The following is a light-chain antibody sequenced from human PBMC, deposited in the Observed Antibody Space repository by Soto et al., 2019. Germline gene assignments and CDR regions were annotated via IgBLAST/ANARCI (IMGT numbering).Light chain of an antibody. CDR1: QSISSW. J-gene: IGKJ1*01. Sequence: DIQMTQSPSTLSASVGDRVTITCRASQSISSWLAWYQQRPGKAPKLLIYKASNVESGVPSRFSVSGSGTELTLTISSLHPDDFATYYCQQYYTYPWTFGPGTKVEIK. CDR2: KAS. V-gene: IGKV1-5*03. CDR3: QQYYTYPWT.